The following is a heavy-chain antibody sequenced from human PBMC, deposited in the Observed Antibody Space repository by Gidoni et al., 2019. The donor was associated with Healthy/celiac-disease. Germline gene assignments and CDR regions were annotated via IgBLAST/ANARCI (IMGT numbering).Heavy chain of an antibody. V-gene: IGHV1-18*01. CDR2: SGADNGNT. J-gene: IGHJ4*02. Sequence: VQLEQSGAVGKKTGAAVKVTGKASGYTFTSHGLRSVRQAPGQGIAWMGWSGADNGNTNYAQKLQGRVTMTTDTSTSTAYMELRCLRSDDTAVYYCARDSDYWGQGTLVTVSS. CDR3: ARDSDY. CDR1: GYTFTSHG. D-gene: IGHD3-10*01.